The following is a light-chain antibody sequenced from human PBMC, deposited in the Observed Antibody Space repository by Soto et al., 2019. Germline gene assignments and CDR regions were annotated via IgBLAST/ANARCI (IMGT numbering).Light chain of an antibody. CDR3: SSYTSSSTLDV. V-gene: IGLV2-14*01. Sequence: ALTQPASVSGSPGQSITISCTGTSSDVGGYNYVSWYQQHPGKAPKLIIYDVSNRPSGVSNRFSGSKSGNTASLTISGLQAEDEADYYCSSYTSSSTLDVFGTG. J-gene: IGLJ1*01. CDR2: DVS. CDR1: SSDVGGYNY.